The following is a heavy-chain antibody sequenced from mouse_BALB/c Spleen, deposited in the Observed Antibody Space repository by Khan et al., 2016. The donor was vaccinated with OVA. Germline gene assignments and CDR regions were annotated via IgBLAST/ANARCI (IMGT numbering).Heavy chain of an antibody. CDR1: GYTFTSYT. Sequence: QVQLKESGAELARPGASVKMSCKASGYTFTSYTIHWIKKRPGQGLEWMGYINPSNGYTNYNQKFKDKATLTTDKSSTTAYLQLSSLTSDDSAVYNCVRDGAYHRNDGWFAYWDQGTLVTVSA. CDR3: VRDGAYHRNDGWFAY. V-gene: IGHV1-4*01. CDR2: INPSNGYT. D-gene: IGHD2-14*01. J-gene: IGHJ3*01.